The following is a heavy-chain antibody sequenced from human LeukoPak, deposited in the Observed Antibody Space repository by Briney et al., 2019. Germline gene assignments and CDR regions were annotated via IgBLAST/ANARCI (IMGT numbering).Heavy chain of an antibody. V-gene: IGHV3-48*03. D-gene: IGHD1-1*01. CDR3: ATLVNYWSFDY. J-gene: IGHJ4*02. CDR1: GFTFSSYD. Sequence: PGGSLRLSCAASGFTFSSYDMTWVRQAPGKGLEWISYISSSGTTIYYADSVKGRFTISRDNAKNSLYLQMNSLRAEDTAVYYCATLVNYWSFDYWGQGTLVTVSS. CDR2: ISSSGTTI.